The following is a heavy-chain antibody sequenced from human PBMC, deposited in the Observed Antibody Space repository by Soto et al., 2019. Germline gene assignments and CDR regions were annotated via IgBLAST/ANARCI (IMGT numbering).Heavy chain of an antibody. CDR3: AREYYDFWSGYYRNRYYFDY. Sequence: SVKVSCKASGGTFSSCAISWVRQAPGQGLEWMGGIIPIFGTANYAQKFQGRVTITADESTSTAYMELSSLRSEDTAVYYCAREYYDFWSGYYRNRYYFDYWGQGTLVTVS. CDR2: IIPIFGTA. CDR1: GGTFSSCA. D-gene: IGHD3-3*01. V-gene: IGHV1-69*13. J-gene: IGHJ4*02.